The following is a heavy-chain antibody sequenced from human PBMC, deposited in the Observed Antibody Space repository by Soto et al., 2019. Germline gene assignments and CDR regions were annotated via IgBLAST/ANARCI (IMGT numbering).Heavy chain of an antibody. J-gene: IGHJ4*02. CDR1: GFTFSTYA. CDR2: IAYDGSNK. Sequence: PGGSLRLSCAASGFTFSTYAMHWVRQAPGKGLEWVAAIAYDGSNKYYADSVKGRFTISRDSSKKTLFLQMNSLRGADTAVYYCARGNAVGYRGNSVADFDYWGQGNRVTVSS. D-gene: IGHD6-25*01. V-gene: IGHV3-30-3*01. CDR3: ARGNAVGYRGNSVADFDY.